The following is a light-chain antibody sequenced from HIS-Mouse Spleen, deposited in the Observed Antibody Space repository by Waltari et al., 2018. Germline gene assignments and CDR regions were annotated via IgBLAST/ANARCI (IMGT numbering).Light chain of an antibody. J-gene: IGLJ2*01. CDR2: EDS. V-gene: IGLV3-10*01. CDR1: ALPKKY. Sequence: SYELTQPPSVSVSPGQTARITCSGDALPKKYAYWYQQKSGQDPVLVNYEDSKRPSGNPERFSGSSSGTMATLTISGAQVEDEADYYCYSTDSSGNHRVFGGGTKLTVL. CDR3: YSTDSSGNHRV.